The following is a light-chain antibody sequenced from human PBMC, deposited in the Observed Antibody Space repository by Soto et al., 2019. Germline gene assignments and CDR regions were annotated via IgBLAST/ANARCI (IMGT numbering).Light chain of an antibody. CDR2: DTS. CDR3: QQYGTSEII. Sequence: VLTQSPGTLSLSPGERATLSCRPSQSVSNTYVAWYQQKPGQAPRLLIYDTSSRVTGIPDRFSGSGSGTDFTLTISRLEPEDFAVFYCQQYGTSEIIFGQGTRLEIK. V-gene: IGKV3-20*01. J-gene: IGKJ5*01. CDR1: QSVSNTY.